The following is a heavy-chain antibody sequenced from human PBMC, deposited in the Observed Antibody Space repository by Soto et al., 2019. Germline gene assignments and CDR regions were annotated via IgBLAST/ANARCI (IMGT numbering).Heavy chain of an antibody. CDR2: INSDGSST. V-gene: IGHV3-74*01. CDR1: GFTFSSYW. J-gene: IGHJ5*02. CDR3: ARDLTNYDFWSGYYGSNWFDP. Sequence: PGGSLRLSCAASGFTFSSYWMHWVRQAPGKGLVWVSRINSDGSSTSYADSVKGRFTISRDNAKNTLYLQMNSLRAEDTAVYYCARDLTNYDFWSGYYGSNWFDPWGQGTLVTV. D-gene: IGHD3-3*01.